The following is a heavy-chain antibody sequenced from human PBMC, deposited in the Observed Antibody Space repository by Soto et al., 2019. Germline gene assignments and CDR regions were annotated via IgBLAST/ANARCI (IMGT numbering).Heavy chain of an antibody. J-gene: IGHJ6*02. CDR1: GFTFSSYA. CDR3: AKDPRYSYVPYYYGMDV. Sequence: EVPLLESGGGLVQPGGSLRLSCAASGFTFSSYAMIWVLQAPGKGLEWVSAISGSGGSTYYADSVQCRFTISRDNYKNTLYLQRNSLRAEDTDVYYCAKDPRYSYVPYYYGMDVWGQGTTVTVSS. V-gene: IGHV3-23*01. CDR2: ISGSGGST. D-gene: IGHD5-18*01.